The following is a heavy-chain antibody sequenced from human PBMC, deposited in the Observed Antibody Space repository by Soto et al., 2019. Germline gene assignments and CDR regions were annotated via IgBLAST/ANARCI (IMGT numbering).Heavy chain of an antibody. D-gene: IGHD7-27*01. CDR3: AKEPLT. V-gene: IGHV4-31*01. Sequence: QVQLQESGPGLVKPSQTLSLTCTVSGGSISSGGYYWSWIRQHPGKGLEWIGYIYYSGSTYYNPALQSLVTKTVSTFKKQFSLKLSLVAAPGTGLFYRAKEPLTWGQGTLVTVSS. CDR1: GGSISSGGYY. CDR2: IYYSGST. J-gene: IGHJ4*02.